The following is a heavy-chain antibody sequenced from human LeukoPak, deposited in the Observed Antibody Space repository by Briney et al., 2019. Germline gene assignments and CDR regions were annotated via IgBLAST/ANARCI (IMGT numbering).Heavy chain of an antibody. V-gene: IGHV3-74*01. D-gene: IGHD5-12*01. CDR2: INSDGSST. Sequence: PGGSLRLSCAASGFTFSSYWMHWVRQAPGKGLVWVSRINSDGSSTSYADSVKGRFTISRDNAKNTLYLQMNSLRAEDTAVYYCAKEGDGYNYVVVIGYFDYWGQGTLVTVSS. CDR1: GFTFSSYW. J-gene: IGHJ4*02. CDR3: AKEGDGYNYVVVIGYFDY.